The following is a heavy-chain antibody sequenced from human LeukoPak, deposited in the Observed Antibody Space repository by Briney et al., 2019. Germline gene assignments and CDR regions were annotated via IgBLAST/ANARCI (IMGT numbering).Heavy chain of an antibody. CDR3: ASGDPQAASSDY. CDR1: GGSFSGYY. D-gene: IGHD6-25*01. CDR2: INHSGST. J-gene: IGHJ4*02. V-gene: IGHV4-34*01. Sequence: SETLSLTCAVYGGSFSGYYWSWIRQPPGKGLEWIGEINHSGSTNYNPSLKSRVTISVDTSKNQFSLKLSSVTAADTAVYYCASGDPQAASSDYWGQGTLVTVSS.